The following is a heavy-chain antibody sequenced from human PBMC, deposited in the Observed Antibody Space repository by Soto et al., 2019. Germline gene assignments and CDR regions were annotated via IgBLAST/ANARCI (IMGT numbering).Heavy chain of an antibody. CDR1: GFTVSSNY. Sequence: GALRLSCAASGFTVSSNYMSWVRQAPGKGLEWVSVIYSGGSTYYADSVKGRFTISRDNSKNTLYLQMNSLRAEDTAVYYCARDDFWSGKGGMDVWGQGTMVTVSS. D-gene: IGHD3-3*01. CDR2: IYSGGST. CDR3: ARDDFWSGKGGMDV. V-gene: IGHV3-53*01. J-gene: IGHJ6*02.